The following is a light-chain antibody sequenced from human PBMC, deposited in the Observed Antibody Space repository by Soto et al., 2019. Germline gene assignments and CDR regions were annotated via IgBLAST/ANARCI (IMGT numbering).Light chain of an antibody. CDR2: DVS. CDR3: CSYAGGYSYV. V-gene: IGLV2-11*01. Sequence: QSALTQPRSVSGSPGQSVTISCTGTSSDVGGYNYVSWYQQHPGKAPKLMIYDVSKRPSGVPDRFSGSKSGNTASLTISGLQAVDEADYCCCSYAGGYSYVFGTGTKLTVL. CDR1: SSDVGGYNY. J-gene: IGLJ1*01.